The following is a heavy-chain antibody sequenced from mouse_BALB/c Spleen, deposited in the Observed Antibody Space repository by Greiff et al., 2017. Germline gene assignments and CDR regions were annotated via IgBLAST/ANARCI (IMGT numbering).Heavy chain of an antibody. CDR2: INPSSGYT. D-gene: IGHD1-1*01. V-gene: IGHV1-4*01. CDR1: GYTFTSYT. CDR3: ANYYGSSYELFAY. J-gene: IGHJ3*01. Sequence: LQESGAELARPGASVKMSCKASGYTFTSYTMHWVKQRPGQGLEWIGYINPSSGYTNYNQKFKDKATLTADKSSSTAYMQLSSLTSEDSAVYYCANYYGSSYELFAYWGQGTLVTVSA.